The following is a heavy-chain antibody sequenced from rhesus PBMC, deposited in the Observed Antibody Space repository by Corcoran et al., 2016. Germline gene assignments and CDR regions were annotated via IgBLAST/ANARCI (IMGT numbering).Heavy chain of an antibody. CDR2: VLEGIVRISGSGGST. Sequence: QLQLQESGPGLVKPSEHLSLTCAVSGGPIRSNYWSWIRQPPGKGREWLGRVLEGIVRISGSGGSTAYNPSLKSRVTISTGTSKNQFSLKLSSVTAADTAVYYCAKDPYSGSYYVFDYWGQGVLVTVSS. V-gene: IGHV4-173*01. CDR1: GGPIRSNY. J-gene: IGHJ4*01. CDR3: AKDPYSGSYYVFDY. D-gene: IGHD3-16*01.